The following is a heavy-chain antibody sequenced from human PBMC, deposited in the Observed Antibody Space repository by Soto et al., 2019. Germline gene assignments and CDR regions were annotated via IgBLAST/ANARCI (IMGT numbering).Heavy chain of an antibody. CDR3: ARVDDDGGKNYYGMDV. CDR1: GGSISSYY. V-gene: IGHV4-59*01. CDR2: IYYSGST. D-gene: IGHD4-17*01. J-gene: IGHJ6*02. Sequence: PSETLSLTCTVSGGSISSYYWSWIRQPPGKGLEWIGYIYYSGSTNYNPSLKSRVTISVDTSKNQFSLKLSSVTAADTAVYYCARVDDDGGKNYYGMDVWGQGTTVTVSS.